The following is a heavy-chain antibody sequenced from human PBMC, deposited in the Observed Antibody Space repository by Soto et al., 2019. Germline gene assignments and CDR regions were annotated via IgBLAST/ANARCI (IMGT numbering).Heavy chain of an antibody. CDR3: AHSPFYDSSGYPDY. J-gene: IGHJ4*02. CDR2: IYWNDDK. Sequence: GSGPTLVNPTQTLTLTCTCSGFSLSSSGVGVGWIRQPPGKALEWLALIYWNDDKRYSPSLKTRLTIAKDTSKNQVVLTMTNMAAVDTATYYCAHSPFYDSSGYPDYWGQGTLVTVSS. D-gene: IGHD3-22*01. CDR1: GFSLSSSGVG. V-gene: IGHV2-5*01.